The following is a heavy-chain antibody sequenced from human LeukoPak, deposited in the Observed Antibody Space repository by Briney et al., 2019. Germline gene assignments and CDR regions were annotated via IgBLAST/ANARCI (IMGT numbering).Heavy chain of an antibody. CDR3: AGGMYAVAGTSWFDP. J-gene: IGHJ5*02. V-gene: IGHV4-4*07. Sequence: SETLSLTCTVSGGSISTYYWSWIRQPAGKGLEWIGRIYASGSTNYNPSLKSRVTMSVDTSKNQFSLKVSSVTAADTAVYYCAGGMYAVAGTSWFDPWGPGTLVTVSS. D-gene: IGHD6-19*01. CDR2: IYASGST. CDR1: GGSISTYY.